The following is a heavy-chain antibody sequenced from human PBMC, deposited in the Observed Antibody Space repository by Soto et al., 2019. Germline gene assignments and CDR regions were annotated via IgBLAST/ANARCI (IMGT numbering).Heavy chain of an antibody. Sequence: QVQLVQSGAEVKKPGSSVKVSCKASGDTFSSYALSWVRQAPGQGLEWMGGIIPVHGTANYAQKFQDRVTIAAEEPTNTAYMALCSLRSEDTAVYYCARDSRKYTYGGSFDYWGKGTLVTVSS. CDR3: ARDSRKYTYGGSFDY. CDR2: IIPVHGTA. J-gene: IGHJ4*02. D-gene: IGHD1-26*01. CDR1: GDTFSSYA. V-gene: IGHV1-69*01.